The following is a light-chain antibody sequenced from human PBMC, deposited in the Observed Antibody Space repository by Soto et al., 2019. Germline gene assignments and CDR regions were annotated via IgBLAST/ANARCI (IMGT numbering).Light chain of an antibody. Sequence: IVLTQSPATLSLSPGERATLSCRASEDVSSSLAWYQQKPGQSPRLLIYDVSNRATGIPSRFSGSGSGADFTLTISSLEPDDFAFYYCQQRYNWPRTFGQGTKVEI. V-gene: IGKV3-11*01. J-gene: IGKJ1*01. CDR3: QQRYNWPRT. CDR1: EDVSSS. CDR2: DVS.